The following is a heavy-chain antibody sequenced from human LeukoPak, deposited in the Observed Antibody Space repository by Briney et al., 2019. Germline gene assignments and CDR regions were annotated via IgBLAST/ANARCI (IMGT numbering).Heavy chain of an antibody. J-gene: IGHJ4*02. D-gene: IGHD3-10*01. Sequence: GGSLRLSCAASGFTFSNAWMSWVRQAPGKGLEWVTSISSSSSYIYYADSVKGRFTISRDNAKNSLYLQMNSLRAEDTAVYYCTRDEGYGSVLFDYWGQGTLVTVSS. CDR2: ISSSSSYI. CDR3: TRDEGYGSVLFDY. CDR1: GFTFSNAW. V-gene: IGHV3-21*01.